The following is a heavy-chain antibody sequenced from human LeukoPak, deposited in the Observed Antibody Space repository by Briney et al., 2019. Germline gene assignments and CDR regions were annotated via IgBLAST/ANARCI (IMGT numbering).Heavy chain of an antibody. CDR1: GFTFSSYS. Sequence: PGGSLRLSCAASGFTFSSYSMNWVRQAPGKGLECVSSISSSSSYIYYAVSVKGRFTISRDNAKNSLYLQMNSLRAEDTAVYYCARSLDFRVVVVAVHFDYWGQGTLVTVSS. J-gene: IGHJ4*02. CDR3: ARSLDFRVVVVAVHFDY. V-gene: IGHV3-21*01. D-gene: IGHD2-15*01. CDR2: ISSSSSYI.